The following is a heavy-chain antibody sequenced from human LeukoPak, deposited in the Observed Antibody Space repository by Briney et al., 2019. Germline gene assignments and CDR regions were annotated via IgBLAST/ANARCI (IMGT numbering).Heavy chain of an antibody. CDR1: GFTFDDYA. V-gene: IGHV3-43*02. D-gene: IGHD6-19*01. Sequence: QPGGSPTLTCSVSGFTFDDYAMHWVRQAPGKGLEWVSLISGDGGSTYYADSVKGRFTMSRDNSKNSLYLQMNSLRTEDTPLYYCAKDPLRGWYGIDYWGQGTLVTVSS. CDR2: ISGDGGST. J-gene: IGHJ4*02. CDR3: AKDPLRGWYGIDY.